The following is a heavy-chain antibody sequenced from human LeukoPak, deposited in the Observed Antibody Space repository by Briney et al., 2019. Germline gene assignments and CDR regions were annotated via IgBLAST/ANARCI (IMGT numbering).Heavy chain of an antibody. J-gene: IGHJ4*02. V-gene: IGHV3-23*01. D-gene: IGHD2-8*01. Sequence: GGSLRLSCAASGFIFSSYAMSWVRQAPGKGLEWVSTISGSGGSTYYADSVKGRSTISRDNSKNTVYLQMNSLRAEDTAVYYCAKDRSCTSDVCHGDFDYWGQGTLVTVSS. CDR2: ISGSGGST. CDR1: GFIFSSYA. CDR3: AKDRSCTSDVCHGDFDY.